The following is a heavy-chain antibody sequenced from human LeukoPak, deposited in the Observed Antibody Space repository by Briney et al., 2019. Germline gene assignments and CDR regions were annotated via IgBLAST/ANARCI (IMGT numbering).Heavy chain of an antibody. CDR2: IRSKPQSYAT. CDR1: GFTFSDSA. CDR3: TRVGPSTVVDY. J-gene: IGHJ4*02. V-gene: IGHV3-73*01. D-gene: IGHD1-26*01. Sequence: GGSLRLSCAASGFTFSDSAIHWVRQASGKGLEWVARIRSKPQSYATAYDESLKGRFTISRDDSKNTAYLQMSSLKIEDTAVYYCTRVGPSTVVDYWGQGTQVTVSS.